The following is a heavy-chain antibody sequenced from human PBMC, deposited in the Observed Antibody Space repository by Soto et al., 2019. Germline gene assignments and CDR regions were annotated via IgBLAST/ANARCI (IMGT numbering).Heavy chain of an antibody. Sequence: GGSLRLSCAASGLTFSSYAMHWVRQAPGKGLEWVAVISYDGSNKYYADSVKGRFTISRDNSKNTLYLQMNSLRAEDTAVYYCARDHRGSYYDGYFDYWRQGTLATVSS. CDR1: GLTFSSYA. J-gene: IGHJ4*02. CDR2: ISYDGSNK. V-gene: IGHV3-30-3*01. CDR3: ARDHRGSYYDGYFDY. D-gene: IGHD1-26*01.